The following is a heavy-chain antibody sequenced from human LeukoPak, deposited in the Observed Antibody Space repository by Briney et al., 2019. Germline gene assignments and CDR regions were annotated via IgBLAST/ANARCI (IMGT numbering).Heavy chain of an antibody. CDR1: GGSISSYY. D-gene: IGHD3-10*01. J-gene: IGHJ4*02. CDR3: ARVRQGRIDY. V-gene: IGHV4-59*01. CDR2: IYYSGST. Sequence: SGTLSLTCTVSGGSISSYYWSWIRQPPGKGLEWIGYIYYSGSTNYNPSLKSRVTISVDTSKNQFSLKLSSVTAADTAVCYCARVRQGRIDYWGQGTLVTVSS.